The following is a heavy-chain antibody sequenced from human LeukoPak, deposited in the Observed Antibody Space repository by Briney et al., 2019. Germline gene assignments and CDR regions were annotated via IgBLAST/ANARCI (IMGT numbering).Heavy chain of an antibody. CDR1: GYTFTSYG. CDR2: ISAYNGNT. D-gene: IGHD6-19*01. CDR3: ARVREYSSGHPPVYYYYYMDV. V-gene: IGHV1-18*01. J-gene: IGHJ6*03. Sequence: ASVKVSCKASGYTFTSYGISWVRQAPGQGLEWMGWISAYNGNTNYAQKLQGRVTMTTDTSTSTAYMELRSLRSDDTAVYYCARVREYSSGHPPVYYYYYMDVWGKGTTVTVSS.